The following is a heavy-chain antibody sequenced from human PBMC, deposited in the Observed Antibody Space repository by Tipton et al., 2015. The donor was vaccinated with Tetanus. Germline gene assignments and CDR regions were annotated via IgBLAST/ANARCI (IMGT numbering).Heavy chain of an antibody. Sequence: TLSLTCTVSGGSISSSYYWGWIRQPPGKGLEWIENSYYSGGAYYNPSLKSRVTISVDTSKNQFSLKLSSVTAADTAMYYCAKRAGYSYGSPDFDYWGQGTQVTVSS. V-gene: IGHV4-39*01. D-gene: IGHD5-18*01. J-gene: IGHJ4*02. CDR1: GGSISSSYY. CDR3: AKRAGYSYGSPDFDY. CDR2: SYYSGGA.